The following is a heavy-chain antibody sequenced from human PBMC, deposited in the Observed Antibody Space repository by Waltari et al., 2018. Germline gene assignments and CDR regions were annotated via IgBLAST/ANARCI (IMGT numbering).Heavy chain of an antibody. J-gene: IGHJ4*02. Sequence: EVQVVESGGGVVQPGGSLRLSCLTSGFSFSSYTMNWVRQAPGRELEWVSSITPNSNNTDYLESVRGRFTISRDNARNSLSLQMDSLRVEDSAVYYCASDPSMQHVAAGGYWGQGTLVTVSS. D-gene: IGHD2-8*01. V-gene: IGHV3-21*01. CDR1: GFSFSSYT. CDR3: ASDPSMQHVAAGGY. CDR2: ITPNSNNT.